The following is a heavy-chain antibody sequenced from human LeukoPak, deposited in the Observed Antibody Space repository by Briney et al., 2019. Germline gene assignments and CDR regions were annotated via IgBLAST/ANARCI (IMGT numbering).Heavy chain of an antibody. V-gene: IGHV3-33*01. D-gene: IGHD3-22*01. Sequence: PGGSLRLSCAASGFTFSSYGMHWVRQAPGKGLEWVAVIWYDGGNKYYADSVKGRFTISRDNSKNTLYLQMNSLRAEDTAVYYCARDLKSQDSSGSYFDYWGQGTLVTVSS. J-gene: IGHJ4*02. CDR3: ARDLKSQDSSGSYFDY. CDR1: GFTFSSYG. CDR2: IWYDGGNK.